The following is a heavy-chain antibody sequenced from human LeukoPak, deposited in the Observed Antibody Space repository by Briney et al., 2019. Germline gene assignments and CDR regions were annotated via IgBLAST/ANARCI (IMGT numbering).Heavy chain of an antibody. CDR1: GFTFSSYA. J-gene: IGHJ6*02. CDR3: AKDEDSSGYPLGGYAMDV. CDR2: ISGSGGST. D-gene: IGHD3-22*01. Sequence: GGSLRLSCAASGFTFSSYAMSWVRQAPGKGLEWVSGISGSGGSTYYADSVKGRFTISRDNSKNTLSLQMNSLRADDTAIYYCAKDEDSSGYPLGGYAMDVWGQGTTVTVSS. V-gene: IGHV3-23*01.